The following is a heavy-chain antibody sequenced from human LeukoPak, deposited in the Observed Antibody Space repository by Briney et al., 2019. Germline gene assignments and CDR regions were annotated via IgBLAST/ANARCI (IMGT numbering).Heavy chain of an antibody. Sequence: SETLSLTCTVSGGSISIYYWSWIRQPPGKGLEWIGYIYYSGSTNYNPSLKSRVTISVDTSKNQFSLKLSSVTAADTAVYYCARGLYGHYYDSSGYRLDYWGQGTLVAVSS. V-gene: IGHV4-59*12. D-gene: IGHD3-22*01. J-gene: IGHJ4*02. CDR1: GGSISIYY. CDR3: ARGLYGHYYDSSGYRLDY. CDR2: IYYSGST.